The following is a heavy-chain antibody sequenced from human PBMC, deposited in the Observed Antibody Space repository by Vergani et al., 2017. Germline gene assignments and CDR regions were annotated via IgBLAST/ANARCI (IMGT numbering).Heavy chain of an antibody. CDR2: IIPILGIA. J-gene: IGHJ4*02. D-gene: IGHD5-12*01. CDR1: GGTFSSYT. CDR3: ARDLRYSGYDDLDY. V-gene: IGHV1-69*08. Sequence: QVQLVQSGAEVKKPGSSVKVSCKASGGTFSSYTISWVRQAPGQGLEWMGRIIPILGIANYAQKFQGRVTITADKSTSTAYMELSSLRSEDTAVYYCARDLRYSGYDDLDYWGQGTLVTVSS.